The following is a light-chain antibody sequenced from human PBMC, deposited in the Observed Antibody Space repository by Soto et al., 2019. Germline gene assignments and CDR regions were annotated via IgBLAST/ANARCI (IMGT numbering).Light chain of an antibody. Sequence: DIQMTQSPSTLSASVGAGVTITCRASQSISSWLAWYQQKPGKAPKLLIYKASSLESGVPSRFSGSGSGTEFTLTISSLQPDDFATYYCQHYNSYSEAFGQGTKV. V-gene: IGKV1-5*03. CDR1: QSISSW. CDR3: QHYNSYSEA. CDR2: KAS. J-gene: IGKJ1*01.